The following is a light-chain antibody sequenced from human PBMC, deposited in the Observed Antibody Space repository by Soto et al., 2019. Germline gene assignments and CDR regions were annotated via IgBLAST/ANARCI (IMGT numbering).Light chain of an antibody. V-gene: IGKV3-20*01. CDR1: QSVRNTY. J-gene: IGKJ5*01. CDR3: QYYSSSLSIT. CDR2: GAS. Sequence: EIVLTQSPGILSLSPGERATLSCRASQSVRNTYLAWYQQKPGQAPRLLIHGASSRATGIPDRFSGSGSGTDCTLTISRLEPEDFAVYYCQYYSSSLSITFGQGTRLDIK.